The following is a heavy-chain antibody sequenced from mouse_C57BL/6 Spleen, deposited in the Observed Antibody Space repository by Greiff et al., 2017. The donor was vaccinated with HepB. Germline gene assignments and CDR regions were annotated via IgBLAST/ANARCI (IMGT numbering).Heavy chain of an antibody. V-gene: IGHV1-18*01. CDR1: GYTFTDYN. Sequence: VQLQQSGPELVKPGASVKIPCKASGYTFTDYNMDWVKQSHGKSLEWIGDINPNNGGTIYNQKFKGKATLTVDKSSSTAYMELRSLTSEDTAVYYCARDGFYSNYEGFDVWGTGTTVTVSS. CDR3: ARDGFYSNYEGFDV. CDR2: INPNNGGT. D-gene: IGHD2-5*01. J-gene: IGHJ1*03.